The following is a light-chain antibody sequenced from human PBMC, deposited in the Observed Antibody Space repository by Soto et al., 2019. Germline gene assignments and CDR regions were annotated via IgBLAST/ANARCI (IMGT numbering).Light chain of an antibody. Sequence: QAVLTQPPSASGTPGQRGTVSCSGSSSNIGSNPVNWYQHLPGTAPKLLIYSNNQRPSGVPARFSGSKSGTSASLAISGLQSDDEADYFCASWDASLNGYVFGTGTKLTVL. V-gene: IGLV1-44*01. CDR3: ASWDASLNGYV. CDR1: SSNIGSNP. J-gene: IGLJ1*01. CDR2: SNN.